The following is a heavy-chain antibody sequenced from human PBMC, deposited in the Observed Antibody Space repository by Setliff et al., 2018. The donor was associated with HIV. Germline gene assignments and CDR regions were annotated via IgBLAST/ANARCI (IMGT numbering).Heavy chain of an antibody. Sequence: GGSLRLSCEASGFTLSTYAMTWVRQAPGKGLEWVSVIGSDNGGIQYADSVKGRFTISRDNAKNSLYLQMNSLRAEDTAVYYCARMDRVLLWFGEPRSYGMDVWGQGTTVTVSS. CDR1: GFTLSTYA. V-gene: IGHV3-21*01. CDR3: ARMDRVLLWFGEPRSYGMDV. J-gene: IGHJ6*02. D-gene: IGHD3-10*01. CDR2: IGSDNGGI.